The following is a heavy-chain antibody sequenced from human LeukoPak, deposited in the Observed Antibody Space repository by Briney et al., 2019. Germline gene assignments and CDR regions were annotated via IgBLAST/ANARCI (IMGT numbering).Heavy chain of an antibody. D-gene: IGHD5-18*01. CDR1: GFTFSGYG. CDR2: ISYDGSNK. J-gene: IGHJ6*02. Sequence: GGSLRLSCAASGFTFSGYGMHWVRQAPGKGLEWVALISYDGSNKYYADSVKGRFTISRDNSKNTLYLQMNTLRAEDTAVYYCAKDGTGDTAMAVYYYYGMDVWGQGTTVTVSS. CDR3: AKDGTGDTAMAVYYYYGMDV. V-gene: IGHV3-30*18.